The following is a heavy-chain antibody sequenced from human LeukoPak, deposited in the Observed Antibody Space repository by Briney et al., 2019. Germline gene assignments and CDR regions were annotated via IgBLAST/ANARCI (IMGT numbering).Heavy chain of an antibody. CDR2: IYVRGST. D-gene: IGHD1-26*01. J-gene: IGHJ4*02. Sequence: SETLSLTCTVSGGSISSYYWTWIRQPAGKGLEWIGHIYVRGSTNANPSLRSRVTMSVDTSKNQFSLKLISVTAADTAVYYCASRSQRSELYFDYWGQGSLVTVSS. V-gene: IGHV4-4*07. CDR1: GGSISSYY. CDR3: ASRSQRSELYFDY.